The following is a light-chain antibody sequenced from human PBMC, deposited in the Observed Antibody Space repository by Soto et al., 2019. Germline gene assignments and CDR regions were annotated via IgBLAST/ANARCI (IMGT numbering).Light chain of an antibody. CDR3: QQYNSWPLT. J-gene: IGKJ4*01. V-gene: IGKV3-15*01. Sequence: EIVMTQSPATLSVSPGERATLSCRASQGVSSNLAWYQQKPGQAPRLLMYGASTRATGIPARFSGSGSGTEFTLTISSLQSEDFAVYYCQQYNSWPLTFGGGTKVDNK. CDR1: QGVSSN. CDR2: GAS.